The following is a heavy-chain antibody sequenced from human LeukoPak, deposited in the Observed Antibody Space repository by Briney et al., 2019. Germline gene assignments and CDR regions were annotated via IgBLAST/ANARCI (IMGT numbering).Heavy chain of an antibody. D-gene: IGHD3-22*01. CDR3: AKGNYYFDSSGYFHFDY. J-gene: IGHJ4*02. CDR1: GFTFSNYA. CDR2: ISVSGGST. Sequence: GGSLRLSCAASGFTFSNYAMSWVRQAPGKGLEWVSTISVSGGSTYYADSVKGRFTISGDNSKNTPYLQMNSLRAEDTAAYYCAKGNYYFDSSGYFHFDYWGREPWSPSPQ. V-gene: IGHV3-23*01.